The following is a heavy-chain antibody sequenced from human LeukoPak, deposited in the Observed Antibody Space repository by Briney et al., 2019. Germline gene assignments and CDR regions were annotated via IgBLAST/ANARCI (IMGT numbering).Heavy chain of an antibody. Sequence: GGSLRLSCAASGFTFDDYAMHWVRQAPGKGLEWVSGISWNSGSIGYADSVRGRFTISRDNAKNSLYLQMNSLRAEDTALYYCAKDALPYYYESETLAEYFQHWGQGTLVTVAS. CDR3: AKDALPYYYESETLAEYFQH. J-gene: IGHJ1*01. D-gene: IGHD3-22*01. CDR2: ISWNSGSI. V-gene: IGHV3-9*01. CDR1: GFTFDDYA.